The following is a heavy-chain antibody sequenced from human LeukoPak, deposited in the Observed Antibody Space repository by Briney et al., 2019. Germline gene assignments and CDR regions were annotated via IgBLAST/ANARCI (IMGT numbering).Heavy chain of an antibody. CDR3: ARDPLLRAFDI. Sequence: ASVKVSCKASGYTFRQYSISWVRQAPGQGLEWVGWINTNTGNPSYVQGFAGRFVFSLDTSVNTAYLQINSLKAEDTAVYYCARDPLLRAFDIWGQGTMVTVSS. V-gene: IGHV7-4-1*02. CDR2: INTNTGNP. J-gene: IGHJ3*02. D-gene: IGHD1-26*01. CDR1: GYTFRQYS.